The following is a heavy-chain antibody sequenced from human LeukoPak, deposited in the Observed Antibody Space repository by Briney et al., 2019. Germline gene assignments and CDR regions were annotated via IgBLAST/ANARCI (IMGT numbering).Heavy chain of an antibody. D-gene: IGHD3-16*01. CDR1: GLIFSTNY. CDR3: TGGNPRPFDY. V-gene: IGHV3-53*01. J-gene: IGHJ4*02. Sequence: PGGSLRLSCAGSGLIFSTNYMTWVRQAPGQGPEWVSIIYIDETIYYADSVKGRFTISRDNSKNTVYLQMSSLTVDDTATYFCTGGNPRPFDYWGQGTLVTVSS. CDR2: IYIDETI.